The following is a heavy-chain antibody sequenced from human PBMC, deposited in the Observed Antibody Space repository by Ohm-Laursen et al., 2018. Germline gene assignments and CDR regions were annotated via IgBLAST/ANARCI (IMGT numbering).Heavy chain of an antibody. J-gene: IGHJ4*02. CDR3: TGRATTDF. V-gene: IGHV3-73*01. CDR1: GFTFSGSA. CDR2: IRSKANSYAT. D-gene: IGHD5-12*01. Sequence: GSLRLSCAASGFTFSGSAMHWVRQASGKGLEWVGRIRSKANSYATAYAASVKGRFTISRDDSKNTAYLQMNSRKTEDPAVYYCTGRATTDFGGQGTLVPVSS.